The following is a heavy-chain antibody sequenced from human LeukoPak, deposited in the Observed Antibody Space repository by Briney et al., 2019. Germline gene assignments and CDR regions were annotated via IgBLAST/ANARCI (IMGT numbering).Heavy chain of an antibody. CDR3: ARGLGVKYDFWSGYSVDP. J-gene: IGHJ5*02. Sequence: ASVKVSCKASGYTFTGYYMHWVRQAPGQGLEWMGRINPNSGGTNYAQKFQGRVTMTRDTSISTAYMELGRLRSDDTAAYYCARGLGVKYDFWSGYSVDPWGQGTLVTVSS. D-gene: IGHD3-3*01. CDR1: GYTFTGYY. CDR2: INPNSGGT. V-gene: IGHV1-2*06.